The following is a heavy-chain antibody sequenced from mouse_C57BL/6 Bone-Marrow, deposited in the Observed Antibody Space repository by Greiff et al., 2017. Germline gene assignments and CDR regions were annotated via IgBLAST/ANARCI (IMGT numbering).Heavy chain of an antibody. CDR1: GYTFTSYW. J-gene: IGHJ2*01. CDR2: IDPSDSYT. CDR3: ARPQLRDYGRWYYFDY. V-gene: IGHV1-59*01. D-gene: IGHD1-1*01. Sequence: QVQLQQPGAELVRPGTSVKLSCKASGYTFTSYWMHWVKQRPGQGLEWIGVIDPSDSYTNYNQKFKGKATLTVDTSSSTAYMQLSSLTSEDSAVYSCARPQLRDYGRWYYFDYWGQGTTLTVSS.